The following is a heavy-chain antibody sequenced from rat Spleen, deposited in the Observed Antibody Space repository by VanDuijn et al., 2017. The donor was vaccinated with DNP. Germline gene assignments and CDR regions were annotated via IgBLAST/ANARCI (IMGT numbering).Heavy chain of an antibody. D-gene: IGHD1-10*01. CDR1: GFPFSNSG. CDR2: INYDGGNT. V-gene: IGHV5-19*01. CDR3: ARPYYNNQGGFAY. Sequence: EVQLVESGVVLVQPGRSLKLFCAASGFPFSNSGLHWIRQAPTKGLEWVTYINYDGGNTYYRDSVKGRFTISRDNAKSTLYLQMNSLSSEDMATYYCARPYYNNQGGFAYWGHGTLVTVSS. J-gene: IGHJ3*01.